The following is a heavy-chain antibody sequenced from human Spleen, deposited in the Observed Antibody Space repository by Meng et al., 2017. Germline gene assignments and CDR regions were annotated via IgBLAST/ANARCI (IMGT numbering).Heavy chain of an antibody. Sequence: GGSLRLSCAASGFTFSSYATTWVRQAPGKGLEWVSGISGRGGSTFYADSVKGRFTISRDNSRDTLYLQMNSLRVEDTALYYCVREGCDSISCPADYWGQGTLVTVSS. CDR1: GFTFSSYA. CDR3: VREGCDSISCPADY. V-gene: IGHV3-23*01. CDR2: ISGRGGST. D-gene: IGHD2-2*01. J-gene: IGHJ4*02.